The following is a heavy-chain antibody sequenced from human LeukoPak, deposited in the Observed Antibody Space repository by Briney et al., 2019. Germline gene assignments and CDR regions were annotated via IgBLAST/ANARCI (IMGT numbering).Heavy chain of an antibody. V-gene: IGHV5-51*01. Sequence: GESLKISCKGSGYSFTTYWIGWVRPMPGKGLEWMGIIYPGDSETRYSPSFRGQVTISADKSIRTAYLEWSSLKASDTAMYYCARTGGSSWTMDAYWGQGTLVTVSS. CDR1: GYSFTTYW. CDR3: ARTGGSSWTMDAY. D-gene: IGHD6-13*01. J-gene: IGHJ4*02. CDR2: IYPGDSET.